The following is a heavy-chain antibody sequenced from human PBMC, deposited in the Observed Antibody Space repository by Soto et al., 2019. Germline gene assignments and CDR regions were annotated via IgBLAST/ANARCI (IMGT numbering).Heavy chain of an antibody. J-gene: IGHJ3*02. CDR3: AGRGSMIGVTRTAAFDI. Sequence: QVQLQQWGAGLLKPSETLSLICTVYGGSFSGYYWSWIRQPPGKGLEWIGEVTHSGSTTYNLSLKSRVTISVDTSKTQLSRRLTSVTAADTAVYYCAGRGSMIGVTRTAAFDIWGQGTVVTVSS. CDR2: VTHSGST. CDR1: GGSFSGYY. V-gene: IGHV4-34*01. D-gene: IGHD3-22*01.